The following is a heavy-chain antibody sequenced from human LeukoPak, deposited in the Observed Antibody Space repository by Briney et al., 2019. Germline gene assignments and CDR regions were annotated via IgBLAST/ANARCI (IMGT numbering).Heavy chain of an antibody. J-gene: IGHJ4*02. CDR1: GGSISSYY. D-gene: IGHD3-22*01. Sequence: PSETLSLTCTVSGGSISSYYWSWIRQPPGKGLEWIGYIYYSGSTNYNPSLKSRVTISVDTSKNQFSLKLSSVTAADTAVYYCARGANYDSSGYRFDYWGQGTLVTVSS. CDR3: ARGANYDSSGYRFDY. V-gene: IGHV4-59*01. CDR2: IYYSGST.